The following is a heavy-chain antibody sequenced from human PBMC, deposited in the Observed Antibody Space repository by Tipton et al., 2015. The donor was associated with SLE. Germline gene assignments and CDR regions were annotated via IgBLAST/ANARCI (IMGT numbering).Heavy chain of an antibody. V-gene: IGHV4-30-4*08. J-gene: IGHJ5*02. CDR3: ARHPPGPPLAGWFDP. CDR2: IYYGGGT. CDR1: GDSISNGDDY. Sequence: TLSLTCTVSGDSISNGDDYWSWIRQPPGKGLEWIGNIYYGGGTYYNPSLESRVTISADTSKNQFFLKVNSMTAADTAIYYCARHPPGPPLAGWFDPWGQGTLVTVSS.